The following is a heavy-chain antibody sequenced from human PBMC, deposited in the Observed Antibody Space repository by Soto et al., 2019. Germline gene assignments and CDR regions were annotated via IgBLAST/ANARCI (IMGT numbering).Heavy chain of an antibody. J-gene: IGHJ4*02. CDR1: GYTFTSYD. CDR2: MNPNSGNT. D-gene: IGHD3-22*01. Sequence: QVQLVQSGAEVKKPGASVKVSCKASGYTFTSYDINWVRQATGQGLEWMGWMNPNSGNTGYAQKFQGRVTMTRNTYISTAYMELSSLRSEDKAVYYCARGGLSYYDSSDPGSSGYWGQGTLVTVSS. CDR3: ARGGLSYYDSSDPGSSGY. V-gene: IGHV1-8*01.